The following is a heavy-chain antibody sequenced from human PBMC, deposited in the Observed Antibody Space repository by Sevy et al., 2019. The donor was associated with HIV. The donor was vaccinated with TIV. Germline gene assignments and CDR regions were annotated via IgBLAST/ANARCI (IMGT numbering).Heavy chain of an antibody. CDR2: IKSKTDGGTT. CDR3: TTDSKKRRLSALLDY. J-gene: IGHJ4*02. V-gene: IGHV3-15*01. Sequence: GGSLRLSCAASGFTFSNAWMSWVRQAPGKGLEWVGRIKSKTDGGTTDYAAPVKGRFTISRDDSKNTLYKQMNSLKTEDTAIYYGTTDSKKRRLSALLDYWGQGTLVTVSS. CDR1: GFTFSNAW.